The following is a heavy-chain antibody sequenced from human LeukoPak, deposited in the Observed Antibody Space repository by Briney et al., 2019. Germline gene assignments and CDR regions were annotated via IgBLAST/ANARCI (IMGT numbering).Heavy chain of an antibody. J-gene: IGHJ4*02. CDR2: SGSGGSP. V-gene: IGHV3-23*01. CDR1: GFTFSNYA. D-gene: IGHD6-19*01. Sequence: PGGSLRLSCTASGFTFSNYAMGWVRQAPGKGLTWVSVSGSGGSPFYADSVKGRFTISRDISKNTLYLQMNSVRAEDTAVYYCVKGASGWYPGFEYWGQGALVTVSS. CDR3: VKGASGWYPGFEY.